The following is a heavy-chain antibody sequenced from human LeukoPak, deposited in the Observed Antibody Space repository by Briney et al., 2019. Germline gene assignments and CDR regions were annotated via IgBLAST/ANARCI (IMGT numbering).Heavy chain of an antibody. CDR2: IIPILGIA. Sequence: SVMVSCKASGGTFSSYAISWVRQAPGQGLEWMGRIIPILGIANYAQKFQGRVTITADKSTSTAYMELSSLRSEDTAVYYCARPRYCSSTSCYGLDYWGQGTLVTVSS. CDR3: ARPRYCSSTSCYGLDY. V-gene: IGHV1-69*04. J-gene: IGHJ4*02. D-gene: IGHD2-2*01. CDR1: GGTFSSYA.